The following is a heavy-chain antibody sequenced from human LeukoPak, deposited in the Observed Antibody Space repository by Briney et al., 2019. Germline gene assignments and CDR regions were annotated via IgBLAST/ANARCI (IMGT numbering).Heavy chain of an antibody. D-gene: IGHD3-10*01. CDR1: GFTFSSYG. Sequence: PGRSLRLSCAASGFTFSSYGMHRVRQAPGKGLEWVAVIWYDGSNKYYADSVKGRVTISRDNSKNTLYLQMNSLRAEDTAVYYCAREQTTMVRGVLTFDIWGQGTMVTVSS. CDR3: AREQTTMVRGVLTFDI. J-gene: IGHJ3*02. V-gene: IGHV3-33*01. CDR2: IWYDGSNK.